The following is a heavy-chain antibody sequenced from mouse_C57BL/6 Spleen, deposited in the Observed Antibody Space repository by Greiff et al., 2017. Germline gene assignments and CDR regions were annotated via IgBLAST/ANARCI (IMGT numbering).Heavy chain of an antibody. CDR3: ARNEWYYDV. V-gene: IGHV5-17*01. CDR2: ISSGSSTI. J-gene: IGHJ1*03. CDR1: GFTFRDYG. Sequence: EVQLQESGGGLVKPGGSLKLSCAASGFTFRDYGMHWVRQAPETGLEWVAYISSGSSTIYYADKVQGRFTISRDNAKNTLFLQMTSLRSEDTAMYYCARNEWYYDVWGTGTTVTVSS.